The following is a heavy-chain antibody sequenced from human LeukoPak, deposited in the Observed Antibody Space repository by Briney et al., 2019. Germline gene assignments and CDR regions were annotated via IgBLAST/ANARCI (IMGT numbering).Heavy chain of an antibody. CDR1: GYTFTGYY. V-gene: IGHV1-2*02. CDR3: ARGGSYYYDSSGPFDY. CDR2: INPNSGGT. D-gene: IGHD3-22*01. J-gene: IGHJ4*02. Sequence: GASVKVSCKASGYTFTGYYMHWVRQAPGQGLEWMGWINPNSGGTNYAQKFQGRVTMTRDTSISTAYMERSRLRSDDTAVYYCARGGSYYYDSSGPFDYWGQGTLVTVSS.